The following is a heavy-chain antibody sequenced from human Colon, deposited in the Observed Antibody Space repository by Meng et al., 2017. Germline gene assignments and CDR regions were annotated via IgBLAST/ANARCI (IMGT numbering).Heavy chain of an antibody. D-gene: IGHD3-16*01. CDR2: IYPGDSDT. CDR1: GYSFSGHW. CDR3: ARRSKFAPDGLDN. Sequence: GESLKISCTASGYSFSGHWIAWVRQMPGKGLEWMGIIYPGDSDTRYSPSFQGQVTISDDNSASTAYLQWRSLKTSDTSMYYCARRSKFAPDGLDNWGQGTLVTVSS. V-gene: IGHV5-51*01. J-gene: IGHJ3*02.